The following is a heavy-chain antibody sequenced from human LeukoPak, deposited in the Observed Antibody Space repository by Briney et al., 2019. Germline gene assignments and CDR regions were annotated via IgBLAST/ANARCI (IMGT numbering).Heavy chain of an antibody. J-gene: IGHJ1*01. Sequence: GSLRLSCTASGFTFGDYVMSWFRQAPGKGLEWVGFIRSKAYGGTTEYAASVKGRFTISRDDSKSIAYLQMNSLRDEDTGVYYCSRDQGTGRPHDLWGQGTLVTVSS. CDR3: SRDQGTGRPHDL. D-gene: IGHD3/OR15-3a*01. CDR2: IRSKAYGGTT. CDR1: GFTFGDYV. V-gene: IGHV3-49*03.